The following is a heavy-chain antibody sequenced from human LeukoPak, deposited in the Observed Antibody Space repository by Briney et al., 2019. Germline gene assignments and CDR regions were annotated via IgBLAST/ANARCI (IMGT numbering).Heavy chain of an antibody. CDR3: ARGSTGSTDYYMDV. D-gene: IGHD2-8*02. CDR1: GFTFSSYA. Sequence: GGSLRLSCAASGFTFSSYAMTWVRQAPRKGMELVSGISGCGADAYYAVSVKGRFTISRDRHKNTLYLQMTSLRAEDTAIYYCARGSTGSTDYYMDVWGKGTTVTVSS. V-gene: IGHV3-23*01. J-gene: IGHJ6*03. CDR2: ISGCGADA.